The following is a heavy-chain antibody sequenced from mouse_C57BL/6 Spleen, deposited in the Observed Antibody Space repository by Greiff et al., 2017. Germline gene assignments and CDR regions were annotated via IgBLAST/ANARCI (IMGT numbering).Heavy chain of an antibody. CDR3: ARRGITTVVERWYFDV. J-gene: IGHJ1*03. Sequence: EVKLVESGGGLVQPGESLKLSCESNEYEFPSHDMSWVRKTPEKRLELVAAINSDGGSTYYPDTMERRFIISRDNTKKTLYLQMSSLRSEDTALYYCARRGITTVVERWYFDVWGTGTTVTVSS. V-gene: IGHV5-2*03. D-gene: IGHD1-1*01. CDR1: EYEFPSHD. CDR2: INSDGGST.